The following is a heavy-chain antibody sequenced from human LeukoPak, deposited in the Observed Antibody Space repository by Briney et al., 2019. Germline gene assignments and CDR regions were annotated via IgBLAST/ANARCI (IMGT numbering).Heavy chain of an antibody. J-gene: IGHJ4*02. CDR1: GFTFSTFW. CDR2: INQDGSEK. V-gene: IGHV3-7*01. Sequence: GGSLRVSCAASGFTFSTFWMSWVRQAPGEGLEWVANINQDGSEKYYVGSMKGRFTVSRDNAKNSLYLQMDSLRAEDTAVYYCARGGTFVSGYWGEGTLVTVSS. CDR3: ARGGTFVSGY. D-gene: IGHD1-1*01.